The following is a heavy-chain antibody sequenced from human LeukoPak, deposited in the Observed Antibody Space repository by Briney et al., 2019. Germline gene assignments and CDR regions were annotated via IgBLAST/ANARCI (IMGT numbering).Heavy chain of an antibody. Sequence: SETLSPTCAVYGGSFSGYYWSWIRQPPGKGLEWIGEINHSGSTNYNPSLKSRVTISVDTSKNQFSLKLSSVTAADTAVYYCARGQGGYDYNFDYWGQGTLVTVSS. V-gene: IGHV4-34*01. D-gene: IGHD5-12*01. CDR1: GGSFSGYY. CDR2: INHSGST. J-gene: IGHJ4*02. CDR3: ARGQGGYDYNFDY.